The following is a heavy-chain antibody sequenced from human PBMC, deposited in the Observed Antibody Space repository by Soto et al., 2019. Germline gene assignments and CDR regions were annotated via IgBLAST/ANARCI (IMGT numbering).Heavy chain of an antibody. CDR3: AREYSSSYNWFDP. CDR2: IYYSGST. D-gene: IGHD6-13*01. CDR1: GDSISSYY. J-gene: IGHJ5*02. Sequence: SETLSLTCTVSGDSISSYYWSWIRQPPGKGLEWIGYIYYSGSTNYNPSLKSRVTISVDTSKNQFSLKLSSVTAADTAVYYCAREYSSSYNWFDPWGQGTLVTVSS. V-gene: IGHV4-59*01.